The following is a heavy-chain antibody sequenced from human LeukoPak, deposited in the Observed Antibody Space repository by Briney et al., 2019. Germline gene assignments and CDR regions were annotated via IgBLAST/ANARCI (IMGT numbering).Heavy chain of an antibody. D-gene: IGHD3-22*01. Sequence: SVKVSCKASGGTFSSYAISWVRQAPGQGLEWMGGIIPIFGTPNFAQKFQGRVTITADESTSTAYMELSSLRSEDTAVYYCARGSSHYYDSSGYGYWGQGTLVTVSS. CDR3: ARGSSHYYDSSGYGY. CDR1: GGTFSSYA. V-gene: IGHV1-69*01. CDR2: IIPIFGTP. J-gene: IGHJ4*02.